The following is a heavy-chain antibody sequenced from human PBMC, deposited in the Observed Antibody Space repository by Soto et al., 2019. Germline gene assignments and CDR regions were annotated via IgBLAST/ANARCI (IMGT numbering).Heavy chain of an antibody. CDR3: AKDSVYYYGSGSLSYFDH. Sequence: GGSLRLSCAGSGFTFSNYAMRRVRQAPGKGLECVSTISGSGGNTYYADSVKGRFTISRDNSKNTLYLQMNSLRAEDTAVYYCAKDSVYYYGSGSLSYFDHWGQGTLVTVSS. D-gene: IGHD3-10*01. CDR1: GFTFSNYA. J-gene: IGHJ4*02. V-gene: IGHV3-23*01. CDR2: ISGSGGNT.